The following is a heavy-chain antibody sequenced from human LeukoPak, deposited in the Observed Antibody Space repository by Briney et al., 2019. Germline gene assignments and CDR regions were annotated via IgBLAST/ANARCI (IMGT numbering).Heavy chain of an antibody. Sequence: APVKVSCKASGYTFTSYYMHWVRQAPGQGLEWMGIINPSGGSTSYAQKFQGRVTMTRDTSTSTVYMELSSLRSEDTAVYYCAKVRYVGYYFDYWGQGTLVTVSP. CDR2: INPSGGST. D-gene: IGHD3-9*01. CDR1: GYTFTSYY. V-gene: IGHV1-46*01. J-gene: IGHJ4*02. CDR3: AKVRYVGYYFDY.